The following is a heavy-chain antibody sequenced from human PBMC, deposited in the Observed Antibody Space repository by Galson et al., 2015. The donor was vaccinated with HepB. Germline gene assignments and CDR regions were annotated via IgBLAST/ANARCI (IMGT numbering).Heavy chain of an antibody. D-gene: IGHD1-26*01. CDR2: INPNTGGT. CDR3: ARDSGSYPNHFDY. V-gene: IGHV1-2*05. Sequence: SVKVSCKASGYTFTGYYIHWVRQAPGQGLEWMGRINPNTGGTKYAQKFQGRVTMTRDTSINTAYMELSRLRFDDTVVYYCARDSGSYPNHFDYWGQGTQVTVSS. CDR1: GYTFTGYY. J-gene: IGHJ4*02.